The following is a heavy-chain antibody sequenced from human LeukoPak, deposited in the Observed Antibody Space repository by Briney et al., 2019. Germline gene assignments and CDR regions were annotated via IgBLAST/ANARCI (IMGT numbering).Heavy chain of an antibody. D-gene: IGHD3-3*01. V-gene: IGHV3-23*01. Sequence: PGGSLRLSCAASGFTFSSYAMSWVSQAPGKGLEWVSAISGSGGSTYYADSVKGRFTISRDNSKNTLYLQMNSLRAEDTAVYYCAKPQARYYDFWSGTNYFDYWGQGTLVTVSS. CDR3: AKPQARYYDFWSGTNYFDY. J-gene: IGHJ4*02. CDR2: ISGSGGST. CDR1: GFTFSSYA.